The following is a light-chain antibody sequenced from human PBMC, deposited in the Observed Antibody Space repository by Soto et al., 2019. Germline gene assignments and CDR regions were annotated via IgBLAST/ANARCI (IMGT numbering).Light chain of an antibody. CDR1: KSVSSRF. V-gene: IGKV3-20*01. CDR2: GAS. Sequence: EMVMTQAPATLSVSPGERVTLSCRARKSVSSRFGWYQQKPGQAPRLLIYGASSRATGIPDRFSGSGSGTDFPLTISRLEPEDLAVYYCQQYDNSVWTFGQGTKVDIK. CDR3: QQYDNSVWT. J-gene: IGKJ1*01.